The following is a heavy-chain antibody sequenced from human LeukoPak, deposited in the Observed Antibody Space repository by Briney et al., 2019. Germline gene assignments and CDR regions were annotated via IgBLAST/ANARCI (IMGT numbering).Heavy chain of an antibody. V-gene: IGHV3-15*01. J-gene: IGHJ4*02. CDR2: IKSKTDGGTT. CDR3: TTARSSGYENFDY. D-gene: IGHD5-12*01. CDR1: GFTFSNAW. Sequence: GGSLRLSCAASGFTFSNAWMSWVRQAPGKGLEWVGRIKSKTDGGTTDYAAPVKGRFTISRDDSKNTLYLQMNSLKTEDTAVYYCTTARSSGYENFDYWGQGTLVTVSS.